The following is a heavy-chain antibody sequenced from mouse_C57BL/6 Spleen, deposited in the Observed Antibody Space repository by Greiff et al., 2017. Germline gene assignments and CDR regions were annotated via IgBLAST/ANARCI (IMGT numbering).Heavy chain of an antibody. CDR1: GYTFTDYN. CDR2: INPNNGGT. J-gene: IGHJ2*01. CDR3: ARGYDGSDY. D-gene: IGHD2-3*01. Sequence: VQLKESGPELVKPGASVKMSCKASGYTFTDYNLHWVKQSHGKSLEWIGYINPNNGGTSYNQKFKSKATLTVDKPSSTAYMQLSSLTSEDSAVYYCARGYDGSDYWGQGTTLTVSS. V-gene: IGHV1-22*01.